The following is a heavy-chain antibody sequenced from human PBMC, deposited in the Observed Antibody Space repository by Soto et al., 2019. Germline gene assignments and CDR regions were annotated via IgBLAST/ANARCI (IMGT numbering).Heavy chain of an antibody. V-gene: IGHV3-9*01. CDR1: GFTFDDYA. D-gene: IGHD2-2*02. CDR3: VKDTRYCGSTTCYTFDS. J-gene: IGHJ4*02. CDR2: ISWSSGII. Sequence: GGSLRLSCAASGFTFDDYAMHWVRQAPGQGLEWVSGISWSSGIIDYADSVKGRFTISRDNAKNSLYLQMNSLRPDDTALYYCVKDTRYCGSTTCYTFDSWGQGALVTVSS.